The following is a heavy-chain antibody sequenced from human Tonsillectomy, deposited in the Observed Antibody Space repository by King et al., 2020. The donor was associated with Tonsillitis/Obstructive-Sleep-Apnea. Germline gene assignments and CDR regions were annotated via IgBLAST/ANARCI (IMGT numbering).Heavy chain of an antibody. D-gene: IGHD4-17*01. V-gene: IGHV4-34*01. J-gene: IGHJ3*02. CDR1: GGSFSGYY. Sequence: VQLQQWGAGLLKPSETLSLTCAVYGGSFSGYYWSWIRQPPGKGLEWIGEINHSGSTNYNPSLKSRVTISVDTSKNQFSLKLSSVTAADTAVYYCARGNDYGDYRDDAFDIWGQGTMVTVSS. CDR3: ARGNDYGDYRDDAFDI. CDR2: INHSGST.